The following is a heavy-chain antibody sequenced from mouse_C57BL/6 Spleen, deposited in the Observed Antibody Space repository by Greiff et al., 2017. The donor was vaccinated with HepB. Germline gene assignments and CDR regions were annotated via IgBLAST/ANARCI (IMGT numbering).Heavy chain of an antibody. CDR2: ISSGSSTI. J-gene: IGHJ1*03. V-gene: IGHV5-17*01. CDR1: GFTFSDYG. Sequence: EVQLVESGGGLVKPGGSLKLSCAASGFTFSDYGMHWVRQAPEKGLEWVAYISSGSSTIYYADTVKGRFTISRDNAKNTLFLQMTSLRSEDTAMYYCARPGYYGSSYEYFDVWGTGTTVTVSS. D-gene: IGHD1-1*01. CDR3: ARPGYYGSSYEYFDV.